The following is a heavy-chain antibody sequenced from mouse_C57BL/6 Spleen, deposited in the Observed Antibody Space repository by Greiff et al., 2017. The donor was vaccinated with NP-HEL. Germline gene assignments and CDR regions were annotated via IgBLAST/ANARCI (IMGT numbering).Heavy chain of an antibody. CDR3: DSYGSGYEFLFAY. J-gene: IGHJ3*01. Sequence: EVMLVESGGGLVQPGGSLSLSCAASGFTFTDYYMSWVRQPPGKALEWLGFIRNKANGYTTEYSASVKGRFTISRANSQSILYLQMNALRADDSATYYCDSYGSGYEFLFAYWGQGTLVTVSA. D-gene: IGHD1-1*01. CDR1: GFTFTDYY. CDR2: IRNKANGYTT. V-gene: IGHV7-3*01.